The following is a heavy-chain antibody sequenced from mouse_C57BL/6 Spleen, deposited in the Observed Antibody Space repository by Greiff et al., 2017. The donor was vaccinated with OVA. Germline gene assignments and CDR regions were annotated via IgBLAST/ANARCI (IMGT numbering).Heavy chain of an antibody. CDR1: GYTFTDYN. D-gene: IGHD2-4*01. Sequence: DVKLQQSGPELVKPGASVKMSCKASGYTFTDYNMHWVKQSHGKSLEWIGYINPNNGGTSYNQKFKGKATLTVNKSSSTAYMELRSLTSEDAAVYYCASYYDYDDAMDYWGQGTSVTVSS. V-gene: IGHV1-22*01. J-gene: IGHJ4*01. CDR3: ASYYDYDDAMDY. CDR2: INPNNGGT.